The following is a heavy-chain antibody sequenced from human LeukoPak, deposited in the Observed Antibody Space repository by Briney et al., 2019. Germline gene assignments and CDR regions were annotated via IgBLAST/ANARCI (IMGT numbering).Heavy chain of an antibody. V-gene: IGHV3-33*06. Sequence: GGSLRLSCAASGFTFSSYGMHWVRQAPGKGLEWVAVIWYDGSNKYYADSVKGRFTISRDNSKNTLYLQMNSLRAEDTAVYYCAKGLGAFDIWGQGTMVTVSS. CDR3: AKGLGAFDI. J-gene: IGHJ3*02. D-gene: IGHD5-12*01. CDR1: GFTFSSYG. CDR2: IWYDGSNK.